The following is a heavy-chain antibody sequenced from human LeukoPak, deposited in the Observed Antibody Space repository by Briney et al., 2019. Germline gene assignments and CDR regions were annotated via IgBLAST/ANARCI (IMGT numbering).Heavy chain of an antibody. V-gene: IGHV4-61*02. Sequence: SETLSLTCTVSGGSISSNSYYWSWIRQPAGKGLEWIGRIYTSGSTDYNPSLKSRVTISKDTPKNEFSLKLSSVTAADTAVYFCARGPYSYDSSGAFDIWGQGTMVTVSS. D-gene: IGHD3-22*01. CDR1: GGSISSNSYY. J-gene: IGHJ3*02. CDR2: IYTSGST. CDR3: ARGPYSYDSSGAFDI.